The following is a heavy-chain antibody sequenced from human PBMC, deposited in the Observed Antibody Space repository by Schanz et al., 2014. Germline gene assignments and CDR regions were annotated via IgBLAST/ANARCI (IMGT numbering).Heavy chain of an antibody. D-gene: IGHD3-3*01. CDR3: ERGSGTFDS. Sequence: EVQMLESGGGLVQPGGSLRLSCVASGFTFRRYGMSWVRQAPGKGLEWVSVIAGDGGGPNYVDSVKGRFTISRDNSDNALYLQMNNLSAEDTAVYYCERGSGTFDSWGQGTLVTVSS. CDR2: IAGDGGGP. V-gene: IGHV3-23*01. J-gene: IGHJ4*02. CDR1: GFTFRRYG.